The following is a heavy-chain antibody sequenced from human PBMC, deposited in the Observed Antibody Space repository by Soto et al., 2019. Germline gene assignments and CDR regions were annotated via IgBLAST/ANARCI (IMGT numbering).Heavy chain of an antibody. Sequence: ASVKVSCKVFGYTLTELSMHWVRQAPGKGLEWMGGFDPEDGETIYAQKFQGRVTMTEDTSTDTAYMELSSLRSEDTAVYYCATDRSGYYYDAPGYWGQGTLVTVSS. J-gene: IGHJ4*02. CDR2: FDPEDGET. CDR1: GYTLTELS. V-gene: IGHV1-24*01. CDR3: ATDRSGYYYDAPGY. D-gene: IGHD3-22*01.